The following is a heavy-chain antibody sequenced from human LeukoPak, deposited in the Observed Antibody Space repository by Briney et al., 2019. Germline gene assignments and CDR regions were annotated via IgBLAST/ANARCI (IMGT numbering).Heavy chain of an antibody. J-gene: IGHJ4*02. CDR1: GYTFTSYG. V-gene: IGHV1-2*02. D-gene: IGHD2-2*01. CDR2: INPNSGGT. CDR3: ARDALGVRYCSSTSCYRGGYDY. Sequence: GASVKVSCKASGYTFTSYGISWVRQAPGQGLEWMGWINPNSGGTNYAQKFQGRVTMTRDTSISTAYMELSRLRSDDTAVYYCARDALGVRYCSSTSCYRGGYDYWGQGTLVTVSS.